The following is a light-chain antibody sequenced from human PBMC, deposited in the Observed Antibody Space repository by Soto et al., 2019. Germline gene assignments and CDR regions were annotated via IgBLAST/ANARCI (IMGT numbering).Light chain of an antibody. CDR1: QSITSW. CDR2: KAS. J-gene: IGKJ1*01. CDR3: QQYSSYWT. Sequence: IQMTQSPSTLSASVGDRVTITCRASQSITSWLAWFQQKPGKAPKLLIYKASSLESGVPSRFSGSGSGTEFTLTISSLQPDDFVTYFCQQYSSYWTFGQGTKVEIK. V-gene: IGKV1-5*03.